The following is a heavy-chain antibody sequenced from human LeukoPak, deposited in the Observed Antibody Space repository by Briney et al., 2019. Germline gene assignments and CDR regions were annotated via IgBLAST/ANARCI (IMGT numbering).Heavy chain of an antibody. CDR3: ARGEDYYDGSGSGDY. V-gene: IGHV4-4*02. J-gene: IGHJ4*02. Sequence: SGTLSLTCAVSGGSISSSNWWSWVRQPPGKGLEWIGEIYHSGSTYYNPSLKSRVTISVDTSKNQFSLKLSSVTAADTAVYYCARGEDYYDGSGSGDYWGQGTLVTVSS. CDR1: GGSISSSNW. D-gene: IGHD3-22*01. CDR2: IYHSGST.